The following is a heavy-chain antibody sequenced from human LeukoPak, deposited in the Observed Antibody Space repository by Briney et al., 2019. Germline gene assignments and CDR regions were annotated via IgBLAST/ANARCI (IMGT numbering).Heavy chain of an antibody. CDR1: GYTFTGYY. CDR3: ARASHIVVVTAIIH. D-gene: IGHD2-21*02. Sequence: ASVKVSCKASGYTFTGYYMHWVRQAPGQGLERMGWISAYNGNTNYAQKLQGRVTMTTDTSTSTAYMELRSLRSDDTAVYYCARASHIVVVTAIIHWGQGTLVTVSS. V-gene: IGHV1-18*04. J-gene: IGHJ4*02. CDR2: ISAYNGNT.